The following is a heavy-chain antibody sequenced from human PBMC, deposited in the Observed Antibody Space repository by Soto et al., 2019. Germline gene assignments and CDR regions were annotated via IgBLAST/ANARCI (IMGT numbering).Heavy chain of an antibody. CDR2: ISSSGSTI. J-gene: IGHJ3*02. CDR3: ARGGGRYDAFDI. V-gene: IGHV3-48*03. CDR1: GFTFSSYE. D-gene: IGHD1-26*01. Sequence: GGSLRLSCAASGFTFSSYEMNWVRQAPGKGLEWVSYISSSGSTIYYADSVKGRFTISRDNAKNSLYLQMNSLRAEDTAVYYCARGGGRYDAFDIWGQGTMVTVSS.